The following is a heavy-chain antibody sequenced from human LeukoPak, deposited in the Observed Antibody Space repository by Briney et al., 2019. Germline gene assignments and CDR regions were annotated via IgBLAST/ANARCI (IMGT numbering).Heavy chain of an antibody. V-gene: IGHV3-21*01. D-gene: IGHD3-22*01. CDR1: GFTFSSYS. CDR3: ARDPNYYDSSGYYGAMSARRFDY. CDR2: ISSSSSYI. Sequence: PGGSLRLSCAASGFTFSSYSMNWVRQAPGKGLEWVSSISSSSSYIYYADSVKGRFTISRDNAKNSLYLQMNSLRAEDTAVYYCARDPNYYDSSGYYGAMSARRFDYWGQGTLVTVSS. J-gene: IGHJ4*02.